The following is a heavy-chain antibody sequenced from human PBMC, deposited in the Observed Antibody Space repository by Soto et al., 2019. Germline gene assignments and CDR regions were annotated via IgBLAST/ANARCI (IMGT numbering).Heavy chain of an antibody. J-gene: IGHJ4*02. D-gene: IGHD5-12*01. CDR2: ISGSGGST. V-gene: IGHV3-23*01. CDR1: GFTFSSYA. Sequence: PGGSLRLSCAAPGFTFSSYAMSWVRQAPGKGLEWVSAISGSGGSTYYADSVKGRFTISRDNSKNTLYLQMNSLRAEDTAVYYCAKDFTKRGDGYNVAYWGQGTLVTVSS. CDR3: AKDFTKRGDGYNVAY.